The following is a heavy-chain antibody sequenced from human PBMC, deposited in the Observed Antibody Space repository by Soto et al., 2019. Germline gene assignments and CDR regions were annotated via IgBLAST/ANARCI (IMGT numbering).Heavy chain of an antibody. CDR3: ARGGPYSSSLYYFDY. CDR2: FYHTGST. D-gene: IGHD6-13*01. V-gene: IGHV4-38-2*01. J-gene: IGHJ4*02. Sequence: SLTCDVSGDSITSGYYWGFIRQPPGKGLEWMGSFYHTGSTYYNPSLKSRVTISVDTSTNQFSLKLTSVTAADTAVYYCARGGPYSSSLYYFDYWGQGTLVTVSS. CDR1: GDSITSGYY.